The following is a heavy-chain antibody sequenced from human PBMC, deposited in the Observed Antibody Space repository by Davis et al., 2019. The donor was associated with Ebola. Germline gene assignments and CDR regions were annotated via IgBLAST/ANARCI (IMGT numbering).Heavy chain of an antibody. J-gene: IGHJ5*02. CDR1: GGSFSGYY. CDR2: IYYSGST. D-gene: IGHD3-16*01. V-gene: IGHV4-34*01. Sequence: MPSETLSLTCAVYGGSFSGYYWSWIRQPPGKGLEWIGSIYYSGSTYYNPSLKSRVTISVDTSKNQFSLKLSSVTAADTAVYYCTRSPPRGVMVTLNWFDPWGQGTLVTVSP. CDR3: TRSPPRGVMVTLNWFDP.